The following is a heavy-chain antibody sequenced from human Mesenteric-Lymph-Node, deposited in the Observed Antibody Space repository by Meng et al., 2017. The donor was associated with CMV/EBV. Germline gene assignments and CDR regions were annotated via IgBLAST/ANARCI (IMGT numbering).Heavy chain of an antibody. D-gene: IGHD1-1*01. CDR1: GFSISSGYY. CDR2: IYYGGST. J-gene: IGHJ4*02. Sequence: GSLSLTCTVSGFSISSGYYWGWIRQPPGRGLEWIGSIYYGGSTYYNPSLKSRVTISVDTSKNQFSLKLSSVTAADTAVYYCARNWNYVDYWGQGTLVTVSS. CDR3: ARNWNYVDY. V-gene: IGHV4-38-2*02.